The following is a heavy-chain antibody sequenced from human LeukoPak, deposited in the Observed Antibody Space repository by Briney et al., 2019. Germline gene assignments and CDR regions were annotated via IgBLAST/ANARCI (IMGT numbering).Heavy chain of an antibody. D-gene: IGHD3-3*01. Sequence: PSETLSLTCTVSGGSISSSSYYWGWIRQPPGKGLEWIGRIYTSGSTNYNPSLKSRVTMSVDTSKNQFSLKLSSVTAADTAVYYCAREAIFGVVRHYYFDYWGQGTLVTVSS. V-gene: IGHV4-39*07. J-gene: IGHJ4*02. CDR1: GGSISSSSYY. CDR2: IYTSGST. CDR3: AREAIFGVVRHYYFDY.